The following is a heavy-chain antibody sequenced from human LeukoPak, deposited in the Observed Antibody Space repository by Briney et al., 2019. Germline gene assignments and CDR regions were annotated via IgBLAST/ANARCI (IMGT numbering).Heavy chain of an antibody. V-gene: IGHV1-2*02. CDR3: ARRGDGYNLWYFDY. CDR1: GYTFTGYY. Sequence: ASVKVSCKASGYTFTGYYMHWVRQAPGQGLEWMGWINPNSGGTNYAQKFQGRVTMTRDTSISTAYLQWSSLKASDTAMYYCARRGDGYNLWYFDYWGQGTLVTVSS. D-gene: IGHD5-24*01. J-gene: IGHJ4*02. CDR2: INPNSGGT.